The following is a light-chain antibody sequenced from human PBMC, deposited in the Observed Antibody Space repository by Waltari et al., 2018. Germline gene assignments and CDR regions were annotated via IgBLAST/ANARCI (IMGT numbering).Light chain of an antibody. CDR1: QYVKNN. Sequence: DIQMTQSPSTLSASVGDRVTITCRASQYVKNNLAWYQKKPGKAPKVLIHKASRLEGGVPSRLSGSGSGTEFTLTISSLQPDDFATYYCQQYDKLPVTFGGGTRVEVK. J-gene: IGKJ4*01. CDR3: QQYDKLPVT. V-gene: IGKV1-5*03. CDR2: KAS.